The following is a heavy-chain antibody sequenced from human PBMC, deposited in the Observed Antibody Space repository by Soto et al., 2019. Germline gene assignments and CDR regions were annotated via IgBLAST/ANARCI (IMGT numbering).Heavy chain of an antibody. Sequence: RSLTCRISGGSINSSSYCWGWVRQPPGKGLEWIGSIYYSGSTYYNPSLRSRVTISVDTSKNQFSLKLSSVTAADTAVFYCARHYSSGSRNWFDPWGQGTLVTVSS. J-gene: IGHJ5*02. CDR3: ARHYSSGSRNWFDP. D-gene: IGHD6-19*01. CDR2: IYYSGST. V-gene: IGHV4-39*01. CDR1: GGSINSSSYC.